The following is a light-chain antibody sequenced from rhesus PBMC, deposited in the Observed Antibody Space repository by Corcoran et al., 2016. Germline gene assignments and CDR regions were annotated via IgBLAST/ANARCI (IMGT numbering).Light chain of an antibody. CDR2: KVT. V-gene: IGKV1-43*02. CDR3: LQYNSVPYS. J-gene: IGKJ2*01. Sequence: DIQMTQSPSSLSASVGDRVTITCRASQGITTYLNWYQQKPGKPAKRLSYKVTSLESGVPSRFSGSGSGTDFTLTISSLQPEDLATYYCLQYNSVPYSFGQGTKVEI. CDR1: QGITTY.